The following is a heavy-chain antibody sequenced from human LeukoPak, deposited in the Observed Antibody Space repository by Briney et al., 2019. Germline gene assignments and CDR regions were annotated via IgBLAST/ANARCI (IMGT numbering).Heavy chain of an antibody. Sequence: GGSLRLSCAASEFTFSSYEMNWVRQAPGKGLEWVAFIRYDGSNKYYADSVKGRFTISRDNSKNTLYLQMNSLRAEDTAVYYCAKGWRETVTTRLGYWGQGTLVTVSS. D-gene: IGHD4-17*01. J-gene: IGHJ4*02. CDR2: IRYDGSNK. V-gene: IGHV3-30*02. CDR3: AKGWRETVTTRLGY. CDR1: EFTFSSYE.